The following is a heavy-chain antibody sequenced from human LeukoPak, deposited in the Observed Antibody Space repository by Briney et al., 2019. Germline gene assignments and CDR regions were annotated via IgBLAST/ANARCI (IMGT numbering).Heavy chain of an antibody. V-gene: IGHV1-69*05. CDR1: GGTFSSYA. J-gene: IGHJ4*02. D-gene: IGHD5-24*01. CDR3: ARGARDGYNAPFDY. CDR2: IIPIFGTA. Sequence: SVKVSCKASGGTFSSYAISWVRQPPGQGLEWMGGIIPIFGTANYAQKFQGRVTITTDESTSTAYMELSSLRSEDTAVYYCARGARDGYNAPFDYWGQGTLVTVSS.